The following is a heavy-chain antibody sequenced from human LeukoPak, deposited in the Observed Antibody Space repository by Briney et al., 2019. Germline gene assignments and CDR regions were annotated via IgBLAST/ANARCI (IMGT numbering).Heavy chain of an antibody. J-gene: IGHJ4*02. CDR3: ARTNDDVYDFDY. CDR1: GFTFSRYW. CDR2: VNSDGSST. Sequence: GGSLRLSCAASGFTFSRYWMHWVRQPPGKGLVWVSRVNSDGSSTNYADSVKGRSTISRDNAKNTLYLQMNSLRAEDTAVYYCARTNDDVYDFDYWGQGTLVTVSS. D-gene: IGHD2-8*01. V-gene: IGHV3-74*01.